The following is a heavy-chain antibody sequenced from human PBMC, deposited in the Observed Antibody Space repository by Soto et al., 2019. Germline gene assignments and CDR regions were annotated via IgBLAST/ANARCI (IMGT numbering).Heavy chain of an antibody. CDR1: GFTFSSYA. V-gene: IGHV3-23*01. Sequence: EVQLLESGGGLVQPGGSLRLSCAASGFTFSSYAMSWVRQAPGKGLEWVSVISGSGDSTFYADSVKGRFTISRDNSKNTLYLQMNSLRAEDTAVYYCAKRAWGYFYVDYWGQGTLVTVSS. J-gene: IGHJ4*02. CDR2: ISGSGDST. CDR3: AKRAWGYFYVDY. D-gene: IGHD1-26*01.